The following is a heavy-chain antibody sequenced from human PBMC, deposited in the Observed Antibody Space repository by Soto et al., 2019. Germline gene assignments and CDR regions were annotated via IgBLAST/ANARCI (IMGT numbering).Heavy chain of an antibody. CDR1: GGTFSSYA. CDR3: ARGWTEEEGDYYYYYGMDV. CDR2: IIPIFGTA. J-gene: IGHJ6*02. V-gene: IGHV1-69*01. Sequence: QVPLVQSGAEVKKPGSSVKVSCKASGGTFSSYAISWVRQAPGQGLEWMGGIIPIFGTANYAQKFQGRVTITADESTSTAYMELSSLRSEDTAVYYCARGWTEEEGDYYYYYGMDVWGQGTTVTVSS.